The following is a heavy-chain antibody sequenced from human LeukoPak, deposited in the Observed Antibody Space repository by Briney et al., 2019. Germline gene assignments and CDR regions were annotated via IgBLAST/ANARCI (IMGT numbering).Heavy chain of an antibody. CDR2: ISSSGSTM. D-gene: IGHD4-17*01. J-gene: IGHJ5*02. CDR1: GFTFGDYY. V-gene: IGHV3-11*01. Sequence: PGGSLRLSCAASGFTFGDYYMNWIRQAPGKGLEWVSYISSSGSTMFYSDSVKGRFTISRDNAKNSLYLQMNSLRAEDTAVYYCARVGSTVTGFNGWFDPWGQGTLVTVSS. CDR3: ARVGSTVTGFNGWFDP.